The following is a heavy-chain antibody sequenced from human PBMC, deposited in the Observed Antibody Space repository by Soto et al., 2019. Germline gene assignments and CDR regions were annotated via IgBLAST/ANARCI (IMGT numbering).Heavy chain of an antibody. CDR2: IYHSGST. V-gene: IGHV4-4*02. J-gene: IGHJ3*02. CDR1: GGSISSSNW. D-gene: IGHD6-19*01. Sequence: SETLSLTCAVSGGSISSSNWWSWVRQPPGKGLEWIGEIYHSGSTNYNPSLKSRVTISVDKSKNQFSLELSSVTAADTAVYYCARDISTPYSSGWYQPGDAFDIWGQGTMVTVSS. CDR3: ARDISTPYSSGWYQPGDAFDI.